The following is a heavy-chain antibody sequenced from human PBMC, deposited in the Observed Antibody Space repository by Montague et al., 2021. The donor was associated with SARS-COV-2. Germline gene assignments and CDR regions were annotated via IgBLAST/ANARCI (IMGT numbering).Heavy chain of an antibody. CDR2: ISYDGSNK. Sequence: SLRLSCAASGFTFSSYGMHWVRQAPGKGLEWVAVISYDGSNKYYADSVKGRLTISRDNSKNTLYLQMNSLRAEDTAVYYCARDKYYYDSSGYYWAAYYYYGMDVWGQGTTVTVSS. D-gene: IGHD3-22*01. CDR1: GFTFSSYG. V-gene: IGHV3-30*03. CDR3: ARDKYYYDSSGYYWAAYYYYGMDV. J-gene: IGHJ6*02.